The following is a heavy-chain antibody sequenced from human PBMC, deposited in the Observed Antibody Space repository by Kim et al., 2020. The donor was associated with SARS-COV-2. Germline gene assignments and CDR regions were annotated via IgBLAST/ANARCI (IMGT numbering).Heavy chain of an antibody. CDR2: MSNSGDSI. CDR1: GFTFSSYA. CDR3: ARDERRCGGGNCYPGDY. J-gene: IGHJ4*02. D-gene: IGHD2-21*01. V-gene: IGHV3-23*01. Sequence: GGSLRLSCAASGFTFSSYAMTWVRQAPGKGLEWVSAMSNSGDSIYYAESVKGRFTISRDNSKNTLYLQMNSLGAEDTAVYYCARDERRCGGGNCYPGDYWGQGTLVTVSS.